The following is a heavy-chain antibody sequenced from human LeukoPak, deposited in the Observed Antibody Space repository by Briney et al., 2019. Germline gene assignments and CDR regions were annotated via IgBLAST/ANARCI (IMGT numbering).Heavy chain of an antibody. V-gene: IGHV4-39*07. D-gene: IGHD3-10*01. CDR3: ARGGVRGAFGSYNWFDP. J-gene: IGHJ5*02. CDR2: IHYSGST. CDR1: GGSISYSSYY. Sequence: SETLSLTCTVSGGSISYSSYYWGWIRQPPGKGLEWIGSIHYSGSTYYNPSLKSRVTISVDTSKNQFSLKLNSVTAADTAVYYCARGGVRGAFGSYNWFDPWGQGTLVTVSS.